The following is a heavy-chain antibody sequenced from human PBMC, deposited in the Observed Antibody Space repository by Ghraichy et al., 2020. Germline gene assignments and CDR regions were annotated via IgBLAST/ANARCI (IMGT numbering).Heavy chain of an antibody. V-gene: IGHV3-33*01. CDR2: IWYDGSNK. Sequence: IWYDGSNKYYADSVKCRFTISRDNSKNTLYLQMNSLSAEDTAVYYCARAQGYNYYYYGMDVWGQGTTVTVSS. D-gene: IGHD5-24*01. J-gene: IGHJ6*02. CDR3: ARAQGYNYYYYGMDV.